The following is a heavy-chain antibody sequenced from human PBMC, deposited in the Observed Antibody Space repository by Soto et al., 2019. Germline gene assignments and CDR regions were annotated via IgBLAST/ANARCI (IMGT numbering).Heavy chain of an antibody. V-gene: IGHV1-18*01. D-gene: IGHD1-26*01. CDR1: GYTFTSYG. J-gene: IGHJ4*02. Sequence: QVQLVQSGAEVKKPGASVKVSCKASGYTFTSYGISWVRQAPGQGREWMGWISAYNGNTHYAQKLQCRVTMTTDTATSTDYMELRMLRSDDTAVDYCARDAAVGLFDYCGQGALVTFSS. CDR2: ISAYNGNT. CDR3: ARDAAVGLFDY.